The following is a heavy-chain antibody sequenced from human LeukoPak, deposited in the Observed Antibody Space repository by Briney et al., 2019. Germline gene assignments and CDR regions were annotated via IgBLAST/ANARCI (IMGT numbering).Heavy chain of an antibody. J-gene: IGHJ4*02. Sequence: GASVKVSCKASGNTFRSYAINWVRQAPGQGLEWMGGIVPIFGTAKYAQKFQGRVTITADESTSTAYMELSSLRSEDTAVYYCARGRSSPRLITIFGVAPKYYFDYWGQGTLVTVSS. D-gene: IGHD3-3*01. CDR1: GNTFRSYA. CDR3: ARGRSSPRLITIFGVAPKYYFDY. V-gene: IGHV1-69*13. CDR2: IVPIFGTA.